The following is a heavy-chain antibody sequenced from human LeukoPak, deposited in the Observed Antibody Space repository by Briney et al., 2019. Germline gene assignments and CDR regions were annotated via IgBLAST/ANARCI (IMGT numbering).Heavy chain of an antibody. Sequence: PSETLSLTCAVYGGSFSGYYWSWIRQPPGKGLEWIGEINHSGSTNYNPSLKSRVTISVDTSKNQFSLKLSSVTAADTAVYYCARFVGAATTSHVDYWGQGTLVTVSS. CDR2: INHSGST. V-gene: IGHV4-34*01. CDR3: ARFVGAATTSHVDY. CDR1: GGSFSGYY. J-gene: IGHJ4*02. D-gene: IGHD1-26*01.